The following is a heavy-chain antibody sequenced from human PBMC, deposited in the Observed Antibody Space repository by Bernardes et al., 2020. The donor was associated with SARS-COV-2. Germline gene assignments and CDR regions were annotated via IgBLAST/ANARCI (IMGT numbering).Heavy chain of an antibody. CDR1: GFSFNSYT. CDR3: AREEIGYVYGSVYYFDF. CDR2: ISSSGNDI. D-gene: IGHD3-10*01. Sequence: GGSLRLSCAASGFSFNSYTMAWVRQAPGKGLEWVSSISSSGNDIYYADSMKGRFTMSRDNAKNSLYLHMNSLRAEDTAVYYCAREEIGYVYGSVYYFDFWGQGTLVTVSS. J-gene: IGHJ4*02. V-gene: IGHV3-21*01.